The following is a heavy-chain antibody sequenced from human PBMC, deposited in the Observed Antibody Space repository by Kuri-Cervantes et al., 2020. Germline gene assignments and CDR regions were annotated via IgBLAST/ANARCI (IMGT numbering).Heavy chain of an antibody. CDR3: ARDNGPMVQGVIY. CDR2: INAGNGNT. J-gene: IGHJ4*02. Sequence: ASVKVSCKASGYTFTSYAMHWVRQAPGQRLEWMGWINAGNGNTKYSQKFQGRVTITRDTSTSTAYMELRSLRSDDTAVYCCARDNGPMVQGVIYWGQGTLVTVSS. D-gene: IGHD3-10*01. CDR1: GYTFTSYA. V-gene: IGHV1-3*01.